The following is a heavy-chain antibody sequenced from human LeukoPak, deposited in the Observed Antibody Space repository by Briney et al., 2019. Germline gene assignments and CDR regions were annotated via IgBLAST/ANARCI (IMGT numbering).Heavy chain of an antibody. CDR2: IWYTGSNK. V-gene: IGHV3-33*01. J-gene: IGHJ6*02. Sequence: GGSLRLSCAASGFTFSSNAMHWVRQAPGKGLEWVAVIWYTGSNKYYADSVRGRFTISRDNSKNTLYLQMSSLRAEDTAVYYCGRAATYYYGMDVWGQGTTVTVSS. CDR3: GRAATYYYGMDV. CDR1: GFTFSSNA.